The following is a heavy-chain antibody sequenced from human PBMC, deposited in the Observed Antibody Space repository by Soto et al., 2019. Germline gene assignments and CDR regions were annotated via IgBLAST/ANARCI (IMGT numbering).Heavy chain of an antibody. V-gene: IGHV1-3*01. Sequence: ASVKVSCKASGYTFTSYAMHWVRQAPGQRLEWMGWINAGNGNTKYSQKFQGRVTITRDTSASTAYMELSSLRSEDTAVYYCARDLTDYGDYYGMDVWGQGTTVTVSS. CDR1: GYTFTSYA. D-gene: IGHD4-17*01. J-gene: IGHJ6*02. CDR3: ARDLTDYGDYYGMDV. CDR2: INAGNGNT.